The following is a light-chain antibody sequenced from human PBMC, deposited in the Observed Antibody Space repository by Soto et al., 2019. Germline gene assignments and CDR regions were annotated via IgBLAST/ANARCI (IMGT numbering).Light chain of an antibody. CDR2: AAS. V-gene: IGKV1-39*01. J-gene: IGKJ1*01. CDR3: QQSYSTPRT. Sequence: DIQMTQSPSSLSASVGDRVTITCRASQSISSYLNWYQQKPGKAPKLLIYAASSLQSGVPSRFSCSGSGTDFTLTIGSLQSEDFATYYCQQSYSTPRTFGQGTKVDIK. CDR1: QSISSY.